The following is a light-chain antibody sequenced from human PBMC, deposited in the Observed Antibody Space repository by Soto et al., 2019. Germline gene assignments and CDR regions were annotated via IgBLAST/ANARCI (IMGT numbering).Light chain of an antibody. CDR2: EVT. Sequence: QSALIQPASVSGSPGQSITISCTGVYSDVGGYNYVSWYQQHPGKVPKLMIFEVTSRPSGVSNRFSGSKSGNTASLTISGLQAEDEADYYCSSYRETDTVIFGGGTKLTVL. V-gene: IGLV2-14*01. CDR1: YSDVGGYNY. J-gene: IGLJ2*01. CDR3: SSYRETDTVI.